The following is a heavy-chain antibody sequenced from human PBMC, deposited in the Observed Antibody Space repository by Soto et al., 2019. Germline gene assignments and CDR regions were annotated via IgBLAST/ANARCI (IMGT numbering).Heavy chain of an antibody. CDR2: IIPIFGTA. CDR3: ARLRAYSGYEPLDY. V-gene: IGHV1-69*13. CDR1: GGTFSSYA. Sequence: SVKVSCKASGGTFSSYAISWVRQAPGQGLEWMGGIIPIFGTANYAQKFQGRVTITADESTSTAYMELSSLRSEDTAVYYCARLRAYSGYEPLDYWGQGTMVTVSS. J-gene: IGHJ4*02. D-gene: IGHD5-12*01.